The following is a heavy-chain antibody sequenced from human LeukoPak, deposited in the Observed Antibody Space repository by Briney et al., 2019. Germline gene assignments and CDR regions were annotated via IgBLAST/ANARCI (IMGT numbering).Heavy chain of an antibody. CDR2: INPNSGGT. D-gene: IGHD3-10*01. J-gene: IGHJ6*02. CDR1: GYTFPCYY. CDR3: ARDLNSGAYYYYYGMDV. V-gene: IGHV1-2*02. Sequence: ASVTVSCTASGYTFPCYYMQWVRQAPGQGLEWMGWINPNSGGTNYAQKFQGRVTMTRDTSISTAYMELSRLRSDDPAVYYCARDLNSGAYYYYYGMDVWGQGTTVTVSS.